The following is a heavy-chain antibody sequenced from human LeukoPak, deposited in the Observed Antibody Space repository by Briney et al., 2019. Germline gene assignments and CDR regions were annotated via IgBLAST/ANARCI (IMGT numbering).Heavy chain of an antibody. J-gene: IGHJ4*02. CDR1: GFTFSSYV. CDR3: AKWKYSNSGIDDY. CDR2: ISGSGDNT. Sequence: GGSLRLSCAASGFTFSSYVMSWVRQVPGKGLEWVSVISGSGDNTYYADSVKGRFTISRDNSKNMLYLQMNSLRAEDTAVYYCAKWKYSNSGIDDYWGQGTLVTVSS. D-gene: IGHD6-6*01. V-gene: IGHV3-23*01.